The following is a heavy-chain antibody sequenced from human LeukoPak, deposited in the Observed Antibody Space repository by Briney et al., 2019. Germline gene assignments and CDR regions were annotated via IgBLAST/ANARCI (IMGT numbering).Heavy chain of an antibody. CDR3: ARATPGWWELQR. Sequence: GGSLRLSCAASGFTFSSDWMHWVRHAPGKGLVWVSRINGAGTSTSYADSVKGRFTISRDNAKNTLYLQMNSLRAEDTAVYYCARATPGWWELQRWGQGTLVTVSS. CDR1: GFTFSSDW. J-gene: IGHJ4*02. D-gene: IGHD1-26*01. CDR2: INGAGTST. V-gene: IGHV3-74*01.